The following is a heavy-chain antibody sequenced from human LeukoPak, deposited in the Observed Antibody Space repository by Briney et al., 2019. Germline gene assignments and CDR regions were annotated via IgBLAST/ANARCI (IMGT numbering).Heavy chain of an antibody. D-gene: IGHD3-10*01. J-gene: IGHJ5*02. CDR2: IKSKTDGGTT. Sequence: GGSLRLSCAASGFTFSNAWMSWVRQAPGKGLEWVGRIKSKTDGGTTDYAAPVKGRFTISRDDSENTLYLQMNSLKTEDTAVYYCSTDQGYGSGSYYWFDPWGQGTLVTVSS. CDR1: GFTFSNAW. CDR3: STDQGYGSGSYYWFDP. V-gene: IGHV3-15*01.